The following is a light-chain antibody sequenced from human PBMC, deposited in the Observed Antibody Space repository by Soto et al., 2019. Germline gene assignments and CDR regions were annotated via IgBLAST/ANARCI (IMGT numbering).Light chain of an antibody. V-gene: IGLV2-23*01. J-gene: IGLJ3*02. Sequence: QSALTQPASVSGSPGQSITISCTGTSSDVGSYNLVSWYQQHPGKAPKLMIYEGSKRPSGVSNRFSGSKSGNTASLTISGRQAEDGADYYCCSDAGRRVFGGGTKLTVL. CDR2: EGS. CDR3: CSDAGRRV. CDR1: SSDVGSYNL.